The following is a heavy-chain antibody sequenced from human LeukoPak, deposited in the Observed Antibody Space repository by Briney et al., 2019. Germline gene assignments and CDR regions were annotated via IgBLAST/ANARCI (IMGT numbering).Heavy chain of an antibody. Sequence: PSETLSLTCTVSGGSISSYYWSWIRQPPGKGLEWIGEINHSGSTNYNPSLKSRVTISVDTSKNQFSLKLSSVTAADTAVYYCARAGLGYNRNPDFDYWGQGTLVTVSS. CDR2: INHSGST. CDR1: GGSISSYY. V-gene: IGHV4-34*01. J-gene: IGHJ4*02. D-gene: IGHD5-24*01. CDR3: ARAGLGYNRNPDFDY.